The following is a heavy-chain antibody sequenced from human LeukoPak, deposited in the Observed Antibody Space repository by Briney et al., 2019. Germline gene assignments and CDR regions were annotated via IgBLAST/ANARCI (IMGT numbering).Heavy chain of an antibody. D-gene: IGHD2-2*01. CDR1: GYTLTELS. CDR2: FDPEDGET. Sequence: GASVKVSCKVSGYTLTELSMHWVRQAPGKGLEWMGGFDPEDGETIYAQKFQGRVTMTEDTSTDTAYMELSSLRSEDTAVYYCATVYCMGTSCNDAFDIWGQGTMVTVSS. V-gene: IGHV1-24*01. CDR3: ATVYCMGTSCNDAFDI. J-gene: IGHJ3*02.